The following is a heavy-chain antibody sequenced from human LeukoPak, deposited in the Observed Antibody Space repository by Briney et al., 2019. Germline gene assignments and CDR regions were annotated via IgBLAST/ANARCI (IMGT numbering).Heavy chain of an antibody. CDR2: ISSSGSTI. CDR1: GFTFSSYE. CDR3: AGADWNDLDY. Sequence: GGSLRLSCAASGFTFSSYEMNWVRQAPGKGLEWVSYISSSGSTIYYADSVKGRFTISRDNAKNSLYLQMNSLRAEDTAVYYYAGADWNDLDYWGQGTLVTVSS. D-gene: IGHD1-1*01. V-gene: IGHV3-48*03. J-gene: IGHJ4*02.